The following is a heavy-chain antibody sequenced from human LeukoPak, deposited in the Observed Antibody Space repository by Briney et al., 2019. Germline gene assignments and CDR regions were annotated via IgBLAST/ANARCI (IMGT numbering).Heavy chain of an antibody. D-gene: IGHD3-22*01. J-gene: IGHJ5*02. CDR3: ARWLRYHYDSSGPHPVNWFDP. V-gene: IGHV3-11*01. Sequence: PGGSLRLSCAASGFTFSDYYMSWIRQAPGKGLEWVSYISSSGSTIYYADSVKGRFTISRDNAKNSLYLQMNSLRAEDTAVYYCARWLRYHYDSSGPHPVNWFDPWGQGTLVTVSS. CDR2: ISSSGSTI. CDR1: GFTFSDYY.